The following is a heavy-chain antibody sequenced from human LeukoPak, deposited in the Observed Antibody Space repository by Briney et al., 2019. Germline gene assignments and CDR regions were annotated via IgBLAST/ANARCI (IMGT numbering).Heavy chain of an antibody. J-gene: IGHJ4*02. Sequence: SETLSLTCAVYGGSFSGYYWSWIRQPPGKGLEWIGEINHSGSTNYNPSLKSRVTISVDTSKNQFSLKLSSVTAADTAVYYCAILNGGWSGYYTTLLSDYWGQGTLVTVSS. CDR2: INHSGST. CDR1: GGSFSGYY. CDR3: AILNGGWSGYYTTLLSDY. V-gene: IGHV4-34*01. D-gene: IGHD3-3*01.